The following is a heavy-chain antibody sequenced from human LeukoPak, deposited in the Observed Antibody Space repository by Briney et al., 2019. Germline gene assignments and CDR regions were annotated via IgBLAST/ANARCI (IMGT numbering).Heavy chain of an antibody. J-gene: IGHJ5*02. Sequence: ASVKVSCKTSGYSFTDYYMHWVRQAPGQGLEWMGWISPNSGGTSAARKFQGRVTMTRDTSITTVYMEVSWLTSDDTAIYYCARADRLHGGPYLIGPWGQGTLVTVSS. CDR1: GYSFTDYY. V-gene: IGHV1-2*02. CDR3: ARADRLHGGPYLIGP. D-gene: IGHD2-21*01. CDR2: ISPNSGGT.